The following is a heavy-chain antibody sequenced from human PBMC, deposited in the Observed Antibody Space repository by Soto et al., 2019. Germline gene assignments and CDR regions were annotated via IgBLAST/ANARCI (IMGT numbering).Heavy chain of an antibody. J-gene: IGHJ5*02. V-gene: IGHV3-23*01. CDR1: GFTFSTYA. D-gene: IGHD3-3*01. CDR3: STGGIRFGEWLLFAEP. Sequence: GGSLRLSCAASGFTFSTYAMTWVRQAPGKGLAWLSSISGSGSTYYADSVKGRITISRDNSKNTMYLQMNSLRAEDTAVYYCSTGGIRFGEWLLFAEPWGQGTLVTVSS. CDR2: ISGSGST.